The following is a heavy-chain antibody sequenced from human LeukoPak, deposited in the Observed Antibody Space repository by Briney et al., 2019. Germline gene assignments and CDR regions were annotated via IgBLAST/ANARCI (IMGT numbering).Heavy chain of an antibody. CDR3: ATLVSTRYYFDY. CDR2: IHHSGST. J-gene: IGHJ4*02. V-gene: IGHV4-34*01. D-gene: IGHD5/OR15-5a*01. CDR1: GGSFSGHY. Sequence: SETLSLTCAVYGGSFSGHYWSWIRQPPGKGLEWIGEIHHSGSTNYNPSLKSRVTISVDTSKNQFSLRLTSVTAADTAVYFCATLVSTRYYFDYWGQGTLVTVSS.